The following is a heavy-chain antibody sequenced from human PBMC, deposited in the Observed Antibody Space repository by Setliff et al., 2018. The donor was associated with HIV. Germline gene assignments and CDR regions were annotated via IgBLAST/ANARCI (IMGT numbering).Heavy chain of an antibody. CDR1: GYTFSAYG. CDR3: ARGPPIVVVPAALLTFDY. CDR2: ISAYNGNT. J-gene: IGHJ4*02. D-gene: IGHD2-2*01. Sequence: ASVKVSCEASGYTFSAYGISWVRQAPGQGLEWMGWISAYNGNTNYVQKLQGRVTMTTDTSTSTAYMELRSLRSDDTAVYYCARGPPIVVVPAALLTFDYWGQGTLVTVSS. V-gene: IGHV1-18*01.